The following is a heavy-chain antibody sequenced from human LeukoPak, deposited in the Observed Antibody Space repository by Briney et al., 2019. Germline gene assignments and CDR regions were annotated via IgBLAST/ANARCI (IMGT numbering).Heavy chain of an antibody. CDR3: AKTVAVAHYYYYYYMDV. CDR1: GFTFSSYW. J-gene: IGHJ6*03. Sequence: GGSLRLSCAASGFTFSSYWMHWVRQAPGKGLVWVSRINSDGSSTSYADSVKGRFTISRDNAKNTLYLQMNSLRAEDTAVYYCAKTVAVAHYYYYYYMDVWGKGTTVTVSS. D-gene: IGHD6-19*01. CDR2: INSDGSST. V-gene: IGHV3-74*01.